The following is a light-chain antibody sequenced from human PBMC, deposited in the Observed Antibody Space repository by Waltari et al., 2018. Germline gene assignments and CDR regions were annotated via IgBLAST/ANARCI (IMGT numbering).Light chain of an antibody. CDR3: QKYGTLPAT. Sequence: EIVLTHSPRTLSPSPGERVTLSCRASQSVSRTLAWYQQKPGQAPRLLIYDASTRATGIPDRFSGSGSGTDFSLTISRLEPEDFAVYYCQKYGTLPATFGQGTKVEIK. V-gene: IGKV3-20*01. CDR1: QSVSRT. CDR2: DAS. J-gene: IGKJ1*01.